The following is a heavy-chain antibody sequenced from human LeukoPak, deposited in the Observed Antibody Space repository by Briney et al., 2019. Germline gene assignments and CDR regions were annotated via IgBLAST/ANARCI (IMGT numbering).Heavy chain of an antibody. CDR1: GFIFSSYG. CDR3: AKDARNYDSSGYYDDPGYFDY. CDR2: ISYGGSNK. V-gene: IGHV3-30*18. D-gene: IGHD3-22*01. Sequence: GGSLRLSCAASGFIFSSYGLHWVRQAPGKGLEWVAVISYGGSNKYYADSVKGRFTISRDNSKNTLYLQMNSLKAEDTAVYYCAKDARNYDSSGYYDDPGYFDYWGQGSLVTVSS. J-gene: IGHJ4*02.